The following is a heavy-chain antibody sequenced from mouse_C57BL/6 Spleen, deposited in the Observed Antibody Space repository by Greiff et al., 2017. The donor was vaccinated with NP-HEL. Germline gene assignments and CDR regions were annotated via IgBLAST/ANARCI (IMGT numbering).Heavy chain of an antibody. CDR3: ARYDYDVSYAMDY. D-gene: IGHD2-4*01. V-gene: IGHV1-52*01. Sequence: QVQLQQPGAELVRPGSSVKLSCKASGYTFTSYWMHWVKQRPIQGLEWIGNIDPSDSETHYNQKFKDKATLTVDKSSSTAYMQLSSLTSEDSAVYYFARYDYDVSYAMDYWGQGTSVTVSS. J-gene: IGHJ4*01. CDR2: IDPSDSET. CDR1: GYTFTSYW.